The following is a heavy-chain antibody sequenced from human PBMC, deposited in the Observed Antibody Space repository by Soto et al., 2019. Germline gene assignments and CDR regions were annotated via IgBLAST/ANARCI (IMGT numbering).Heavy chain of an antibody. CDR2: IYYSGST. J-gene: IGHJ5*02. V-gene: IGHV4-59*08. D-gene: IGHD1-1*01. CDR1: GGSISSYY. Sequence: QVQLQESGPGLVKPSETLSLTCTVSGGSISSYYWSWIRQPPGKGLEWIGYIYYSGSTNYNPSLKSRVTISVDTSKNQFSLKLSSVTAADTAVYYCARSGGPWFDPWGQGPLVTVSS. CDR3: ARSGGPWFDP.